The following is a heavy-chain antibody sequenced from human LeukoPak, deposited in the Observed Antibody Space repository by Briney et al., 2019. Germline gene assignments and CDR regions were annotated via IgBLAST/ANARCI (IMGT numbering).Heavy chain of an antibody. D-gene: IGHD6-13*01. CDR1: GGSISSYY. CDR2: IYYSGST. Sequence: SETLSLTCTVSGGSISSYYWSWIRQPPGKGLEWIGYIYYSGSTNYNPSLKSRVTISVDTSKNQFSLKLSSVTAADTAVYYCAREGSSKNYYYYGMDVWGQGTTVTVSS. J-gene: IGHJ6*02. CDR3: AREGSSKNYYYYGMDV. V-gene: IGHV4-59*01.